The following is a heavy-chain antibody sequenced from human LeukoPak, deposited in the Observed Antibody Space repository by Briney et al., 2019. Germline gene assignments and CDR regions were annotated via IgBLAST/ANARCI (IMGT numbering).Heavy chain of an antibody. Sequence: RASVKVSCKTSGYIFTDYYIHWVRQAPGQGLEWMGWINPNSGGTNYAQKFQGRVTMTRDTSISTAYMELSRLRSDDTAVYYCAGYYDSSGWGGAFDIWGQGTMVTVSS. D-gene: IGHD3-22*01. V-gene: IGHV1-2*02. J-gene: IGHJ3*02. CDR2: INPNSGGT. CDR1: GYIFTDYY. CDR3: AGYYDSSGWGGAFDI.